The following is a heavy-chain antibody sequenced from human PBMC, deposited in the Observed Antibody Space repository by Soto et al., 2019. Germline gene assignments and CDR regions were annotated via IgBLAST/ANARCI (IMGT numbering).Heavy chain of an antibody. CDR3: ARRHYYGSD. J-gene: IGHJ4*02. D-gene: IGHD3-10*01. CDR1: GFSVSSNY. Sequence: EVQLVESGGGLAQPGGSLRLSCAASGFSVSSNYMYWVHQAPGKGLECVSLIYSGGSTDHADSVKDRFTISRDNSKNTLYLQMNSLRAEDTAVYYCARRHYYGSDWGQGTLVTVSS. V-gene: IGHV3-66*04. CDR2: IYSGGST.